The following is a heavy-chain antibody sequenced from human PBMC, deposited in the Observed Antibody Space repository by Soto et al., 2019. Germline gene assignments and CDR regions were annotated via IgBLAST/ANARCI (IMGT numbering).Heavy chain of an antibody. CDR1: GFTFSSYA. J-gene: IGHJ6*02. V-gene: IGHV3-23*01. CDR3: AKDPSIFTVTTAYYGMDV. CDR2: ISGSGGST. D-gene: IGHD4-17*01. Sequence: GGSLRLSCAASGFTFSSYAMSWVRQAQGKGLEWVSAISGSGGSTYYADSVKGRFTISRDNSKNTLYLQMNSLRAEDTAVYYCAKDPSIFTVTTAYYGMDVWGQGTTVTVSS.